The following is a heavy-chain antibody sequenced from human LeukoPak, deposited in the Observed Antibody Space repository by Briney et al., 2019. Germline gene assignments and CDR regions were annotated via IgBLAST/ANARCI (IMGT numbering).Heavy chain of an antibody. J-gene: IGHJ6*04. CDR1: GFTVSRKY. CDR2: MYSDGST. CDR3: ATRRCSIAACQASSHHGMDF. Sequence: GGSLRLSCAASGFTVSRKYMSWVRQAPGKGLEWVSAMYSDGSTHYADSVKGRLTISRDNAKSSVYLQMNSLRAEDTAVYYCATRRCSIAACQASSHHGMDFWGKGTTVVVSS. D-gene: IGHD2-15*01. V-gene: IGHV3-66*01.